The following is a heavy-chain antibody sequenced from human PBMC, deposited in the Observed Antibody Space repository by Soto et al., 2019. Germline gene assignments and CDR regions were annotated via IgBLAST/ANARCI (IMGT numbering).Heavy chain of an antibody. D-gene: IGHD6-19*01. CDR2: VYYTGST. CDR3: ARSVAVPGAHIDY. V-gene: IGHV4-59*01. CDR1: GGSSRGSD. Sequence: SVILSLTCSFSGGSSRGSDWSLIRPSPGKGLEWLGYVYYTGSTNYSPSLRSRVSISVDTSKNEFSLRLSSVTAADTAVYFCARSVAVPGAHIDYWGQGTQVTVSS. J-gene: IGHJ4*02.